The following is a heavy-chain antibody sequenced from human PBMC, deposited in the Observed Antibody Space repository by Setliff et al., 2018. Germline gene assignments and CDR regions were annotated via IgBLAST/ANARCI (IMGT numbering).Heavy chain of an antibody. CDR3: ARVPGYDSEGYYYYMDV. J-gene: IGHJ6*03. CDR1: GYTFTSYG. V-gene: IGHV1-18*01. CDR2: IGAYNGNT. D-gene: IGHD3-22*01. Sequence: ASVKVSCKASGYTFTSYGISWVRQAPGQGLEWMGWIGAYNGNTNYAQKLQGRVTMTTDTSTSTAYMELRSLRSDDTAVYYCARVPGYDSEGYYYYMDVWGKGTTVTV.